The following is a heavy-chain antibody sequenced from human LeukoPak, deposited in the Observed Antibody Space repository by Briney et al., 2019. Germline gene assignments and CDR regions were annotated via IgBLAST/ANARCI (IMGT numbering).Heavy chain of an antibody. CDR2: IYYSGST. D-gene: IGHD1-26*01. V-gene: IGHV4-39*01. CDR3: ARRVGAEFDY. Sequence: WVRQPPGKGLEWIGSIYYSGSTYYNPSLKSRVTISVDTSKNQFSLKLSSVTAADTAVYYCARRVGAEFDYWGQGTLVTVSS. J-gene: IGHJ4*02.